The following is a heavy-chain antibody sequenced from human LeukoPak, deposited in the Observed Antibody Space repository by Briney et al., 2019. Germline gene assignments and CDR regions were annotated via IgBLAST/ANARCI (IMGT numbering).Heavy chain of an antibody. CDR3: AKDLADLGYYYDSSGYREKPDY. J-gene: IGHJ4*02. V-gene: IGHV3-30*18. Sequence: GGSLRLSCAASGFTFSSYGMHWVRQAPGKGLEWVAVISYDGSNKYYADSVKGRFTISRDNSKNTLYLQMNSLRAEDTAVYYCAKDLADLGYYYDSSGYREKPDYWGQGTLVTASS. D-gene: IGHD3-22*01. CDR1: GFTFSSYG. CDR2: ISYDGSNK.